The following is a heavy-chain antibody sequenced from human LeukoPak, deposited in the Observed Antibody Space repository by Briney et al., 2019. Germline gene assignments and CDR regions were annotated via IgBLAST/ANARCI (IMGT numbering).Heavy chain of an antibody. CDR1: GGSISSYY. CDR2: IYYSGST. D-gene: IGHD2-15*01. J-gene: IGHJ4*02. CDR3: ARSHGGKFGY. V-gene: IGHV4-59*12. Sequence: SETLSLTCTVSGGSISSYYWSWIRQPPGKGLEWIGYIYYSGSTNYNPSLKSRVTISVDTSKNQFSLKLSSVTAADTAVYYCARSHGGKFGYWGQGTLVNGSS.